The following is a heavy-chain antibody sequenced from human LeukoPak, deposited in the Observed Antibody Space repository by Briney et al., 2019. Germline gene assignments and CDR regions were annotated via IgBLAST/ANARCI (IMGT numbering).Heavy chain of an antibody. Sequence: SVKVSCKASGGTFSSYAISWVRQAPGQGLEWMGRIIPILGIANYAQKFQGRVTITADKSTSTAYMELSSLRSEDTAVYYRARDGMTTVVTPHYWGQGTLVTVSS. CDR2: IIPILGIA. D-gene: IGHD4-23*01. J-gene: IGHJ4*02. CDR3: ARDGMTTVVTPHY. CDR1: GGTFSSYA. V-gene: IGHV1-69*04.